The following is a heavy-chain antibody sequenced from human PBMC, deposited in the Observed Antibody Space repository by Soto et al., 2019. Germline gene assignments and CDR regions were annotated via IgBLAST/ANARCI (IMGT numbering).Heavy chain of an antibody. CDR3: AAEILAVAGQDAFDI. D-gene: IGHD6-19*01. Sequence: SQTLSLTCAISGDSVSSNSAAWNWIRQSPSGGLEWLGRTYYRSKWFNDYAVSVKSRITINPDTSKNQFSLQLNSVTPEDTAVYYCAAEILAVAGQDAFDIWGQGTMVTVSS. J-gene: IGHJ3*02. CDR1: GDSVSSNSAA. V-gene: IGHV6-1*01. CDR2: TYYRSKWFN.